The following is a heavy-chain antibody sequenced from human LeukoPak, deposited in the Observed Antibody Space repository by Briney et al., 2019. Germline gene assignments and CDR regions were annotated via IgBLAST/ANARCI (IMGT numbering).Heavy chain of an antibody. D-gene: IGHD3-10*01. J-gene: IGHJ4*02. CDR1: GFTFSSYS. CDR3: ARGGPCYYYGSGSDFDY. V-gene: IGHV3-21*01. CDR2: ISSSSSYI. Sequence: GGSLRLSCAASGFTFSSYSMNWVRQAPGKGLEWVSSISSSSSYIYYADSVKGRFTISRDNAKNSLYLQMNSLRAEDTAVYYCARGGPCYYYGSGSDFDYWGQGTLVSVSS.